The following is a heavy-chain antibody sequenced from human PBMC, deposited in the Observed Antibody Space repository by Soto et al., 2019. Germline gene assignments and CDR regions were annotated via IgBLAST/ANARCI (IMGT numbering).Heavy chain of an antibody. CDR3: AKDQGYYYDTKRAFDI. CDR1: GFTFDDYA. CDR2: ISWNSGSI. J-gene: IGHJ3*02. D-gene: IGHD3-22*01. V-gene: IGHV3-9*01. Sequence: GGSLRLSCAASGFTFDDYAMHWVRQAPGKGLEWVSGISWNSGSIGYADSVKGRFTISRDNAKNSLYLQMNSLRAEDTALYYCAKDQGYYYDTKRAFDIWGQGTMVTVSS.